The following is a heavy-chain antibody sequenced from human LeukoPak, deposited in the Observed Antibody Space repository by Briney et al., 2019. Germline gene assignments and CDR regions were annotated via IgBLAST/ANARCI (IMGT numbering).Heavy chain of an antibody. CDR3: ARHNCDHDSSTSFPDY. CDR1: GGSITSSNYY. Sequence: SQTRSLTCTVAGGSITSSNYYWGWIRHPPGKALEWIGHFYYSGSTYYNPSLKSRVTISVDTSKNQFSLQLTSVTAADTAVYYCARHNCDHDSSTSFPDYWGQGALVTVSS. CDR2: FYYSGST. D-gene: IGHD3-22*01. J-gene: IGHJ4*02. V-gene: IGHV4-39*01.